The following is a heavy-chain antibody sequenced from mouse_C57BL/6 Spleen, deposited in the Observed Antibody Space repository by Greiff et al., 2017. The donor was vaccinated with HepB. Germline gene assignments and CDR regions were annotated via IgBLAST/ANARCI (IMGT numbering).Heavy chain of an antibody. CDR1: GYTFTSYW. V-gene: IGHV1-72*01. CDR3: ARSGVYDYDEGAWFAY. J-gene: IGHJ3*01. D-gene: IGHD2-4*01. Sequence: QVQLQQPGAELVKPGASVKLSCKASGYTFTSYWMHWVKQRPGRGLEWIGRIDPNSGGTKYNEKFKSKATLTVDKPSSTAYMQLSSLTSEDSAVFYCARSGVYDYDEGAWFAYWGQGTLVTVSA. CDR2: IDPNSGGT.